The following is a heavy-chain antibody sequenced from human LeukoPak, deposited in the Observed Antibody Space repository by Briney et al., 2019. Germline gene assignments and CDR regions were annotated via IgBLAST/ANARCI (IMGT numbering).Heavy chain of an antibody. J-gene: IGHJ6*02. CDR3: AREIIVGAIPYYYYYGMDV. CDR2: IIPIFGTA. D-gene: IGHD1-26*01. V-gene: IGHV1-69*13. Sequence: SVKVSCKASGGTFSSYAISWVRQAPGQGLEWMGGIIPIFGTANYAQKFQGRVTITADESTSTAYMELSSLRSEDTAVYYCAREIIVGAIPYYYYYGMDVWGQGTTVTVSS. CDR1: GGTFSSYA.